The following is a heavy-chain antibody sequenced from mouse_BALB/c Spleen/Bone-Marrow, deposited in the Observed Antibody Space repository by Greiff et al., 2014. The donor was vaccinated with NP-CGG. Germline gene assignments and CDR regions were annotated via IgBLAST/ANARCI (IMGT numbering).Heavy chain of an antibody. D-gene: IGHD2-10*01. CDR1: GYSITSDYA. J-gene: IGHJ3*01. CDR3: AIKPYYSWFAY. CDR2: ISYSGST. Sequence: VQLQQSGPGLVKPSQSLSLTCTVTGYSITSDYAWNWIRQFPGNKLEWMGYISYSGSTGYNPSLKSRISITRDTSKIQFFLQLNSVTTEDTATYYCAIKPYYSWFAYWGQGTLVTVSA. V-gene: IGHV3-2*02.